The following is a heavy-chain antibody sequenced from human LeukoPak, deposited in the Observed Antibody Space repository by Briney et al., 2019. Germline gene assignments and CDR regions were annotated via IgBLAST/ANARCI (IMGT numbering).Heavy chain of an antibody. D-gene: IGHD2-15*01. Sequence: GGSLRLSCAASGFTFSSYAMSWVRQAPGKGLEWVSAISGSGGSTYYADSVKGRFTISRDNSKNTLYLQMNSLRAEDTAVYYCASDCNGGSCYYYYYGMDVWGKGTTVTVSS. J-gene: IGHJ6*04. CDR3: ASDCNGGSCYYYYYGMDV. V-gene: IGHV3-23*01. CDR2: ISGSGGST. CDR1: GFTFSSYA.